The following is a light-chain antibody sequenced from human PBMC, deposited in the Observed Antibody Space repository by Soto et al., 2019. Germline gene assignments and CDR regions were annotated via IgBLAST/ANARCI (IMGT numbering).Light chain of an antibody. V-gene: IGLV1-44*01. CDR3: AAWDDSLNGAV. Sequence: QSVLTQPPSASGTPGQRITMSCSGSSSNIGSNIVNWYQQLPGTAPKLLIHSNNQRRSGVPDRFSGSKSGTSASLAISGLQSEDEAYYYCAAWDDSLNGAVFGGGTQLTVL. CDR1: SSNIGSNI. CDR2: SNN. J-gene: IGLJ7*01.